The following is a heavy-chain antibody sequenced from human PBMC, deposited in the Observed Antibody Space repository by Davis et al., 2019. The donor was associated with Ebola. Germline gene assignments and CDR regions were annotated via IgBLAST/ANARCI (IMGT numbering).Heavy chain of an antibody. V-gene: IGHV5-51*01. CDR2: IYPSDSDT. D-gene: IGHD3-10*01. CDR1: EYRLANYW. CDR3: ARLYGPGHYLNWYFNL. Sequence: PGGSLRLSCKGSEYRLANYWIGWVRQKPGKGLEWMGMIYPSDSDTRYSPSFQGQVIISADQSISTAYLQWNSLQASDTAVYYCARLYGPGHYLNWYFNLWGRGTLITVSS. J-gene: IGHJ2*01.